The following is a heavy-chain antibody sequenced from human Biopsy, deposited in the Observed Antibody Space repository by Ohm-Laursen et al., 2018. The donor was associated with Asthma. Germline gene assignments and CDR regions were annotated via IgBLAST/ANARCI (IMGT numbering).Heavy chain of an antibody. J-gene: IGHJ1*01. V-gene: IGHV3-7*01. CDR1: GFTFGAYC. CDR2: IKHDGSEK. Sequence: SLRLSCAASGFTFGAYCMSWVRQVPGQGLEWVANIKHDGSEKNHVDSLKGRFTISRDNAKNLLFLQMNSLRAEDTAVYYCARTFHFWSPHHAEHYQLWGQGTLVTVSS. CDR3: ARTFHFWSPHHAEHYQL. D-gene: IGHD3-3*01.